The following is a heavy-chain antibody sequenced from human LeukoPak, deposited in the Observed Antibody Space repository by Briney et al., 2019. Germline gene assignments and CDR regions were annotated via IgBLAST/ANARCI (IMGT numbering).Heavy chain of an antibody. CDR1: GYTFTSHG. CDR2: INPSGGST. V-gene: IGHV1-46*01. CDR3: ARASGVILVVYPFGMDV. D-gene: IGHD3-22*01. J-gene: IGHJ6*02. Sequence: ASVKVSCKASGYTFTSHGISWVRQAPGQGLEWMGIINPSGGSTSYAQKFQGRVTMTRDTSTSTVYMELSSLRSEDTAVYYCARASGVILVVYPFGMDVWGQGTTVTVSS.